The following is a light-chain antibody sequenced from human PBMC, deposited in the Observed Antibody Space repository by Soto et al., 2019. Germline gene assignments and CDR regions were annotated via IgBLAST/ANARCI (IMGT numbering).Light chain of an antibody. J-gene: IGKJ1*01. CDR1: QNIKSNY. CDR3: QQYGTSLRGT. Sequence: ESVLTQSPGTLSLSPGERATLSCRGSQNIKSNYLAWYRQNPGQAPRILIYGASNRAAGVPDRFSGSGSGTDFTLNITRLEPEDFAVYYCQQYGTSLRGTFGQGTKVEIK. CDR2: GAS. V-gene: IGKV3-20*01.